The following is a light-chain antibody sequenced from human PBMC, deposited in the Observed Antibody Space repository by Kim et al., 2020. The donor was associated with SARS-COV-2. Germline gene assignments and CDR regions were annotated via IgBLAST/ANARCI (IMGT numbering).Light chain of an antibody. CDR3: SSYTASVIRV. CDR1: SSDVGGYNY. CDR2: DVT. J-gene: IGLJ3*02. V-gene: IGLV2-14*04. Sequence: GQSITISCTGTSSDVGGYNYVSWYQQHPGKAPKLMIYDVTNRPSGVSNRFSGSKSGNTASLTISGLQAEDEADYYCSSYTASVIRVFGGGTQLTVL.